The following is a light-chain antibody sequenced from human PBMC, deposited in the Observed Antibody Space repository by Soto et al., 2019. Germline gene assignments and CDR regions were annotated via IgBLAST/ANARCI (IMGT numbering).Light chain of an antibody. CDR1: QSVSNN. CDR3: QQYNDWPPFA. J-gene: IGKJ3*01. CDR2: DAS. V-gene: IGKV3-15*01. Sequence: EIVMTQSPATLSVSPGERATLSCRASQSVSNNLAWYQQKPGQAPRLLIYDASTRTTGVTPRFSGSGSGTEFTLTLSSLQFEDFAVYYCQQYNDWPPFAFGPGTKVDIK.